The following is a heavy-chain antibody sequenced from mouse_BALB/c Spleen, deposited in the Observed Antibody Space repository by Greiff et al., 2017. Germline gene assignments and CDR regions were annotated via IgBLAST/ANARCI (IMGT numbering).Heavy chain of an antibody. CDR3: AKKHDGYDLYAMDY. V-gene: IGHV2-5-1*01. J-gene: IGHJ4*01. CDR1: GFSLTSYG. CDR2: IWRGGST. D-gene: IGHD2-14*01. Sequence: VQLQESGPSLVQPSQSLSITCTVSGFSLTSYGVHWVRQSPGKGLEWLGVIWRGGSTDYNAAFMSRLSITKDNSKSQVFFKMNSLQADDTAIYYCAKKHDGYDLYAMDYWGQGTSVTVSS.